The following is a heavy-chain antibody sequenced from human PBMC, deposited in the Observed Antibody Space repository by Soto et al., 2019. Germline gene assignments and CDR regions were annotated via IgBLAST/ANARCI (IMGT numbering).Heavy chain of an antibody. V-gene: IGHV1-2*02. J-gene: IGHJ3*02. D-gene: IGHD3-22*01. CDR2: INPNSGGT. CDR3: ARVTSDYYASSGYHFPDAFDI. CDR1: GYTFTGYY. Sequence: ASVKVSCKASGYTFTGYYIHWVRQAPGQGLEWMGWINPNSGGTNYAQKLHGTGTMTRDTSISTAYMELSRLRSDDTAVYYCARVTSDYYASSGYHFPDAFDIWGQGTMVTVSS.